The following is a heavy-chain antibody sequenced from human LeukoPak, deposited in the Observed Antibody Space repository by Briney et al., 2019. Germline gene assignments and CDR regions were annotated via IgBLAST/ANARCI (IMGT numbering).Heavy chain of an antibody. CDR2: ISYDGSNK. CDR1: GFTFSSYG. Sequence: PGGSLRLSCAASGFTFSSYGIHWVRQAPGKGLEWVAVISYDGSNKYYADSVKGRFTISRDNSKNTLYLQMNSLRAEDTAVYYCAKDPGGDSYGEGFDYWGQGTLVTVSS. J-gene: IGHJ4*02. CDR3: AKDPGGDSYGEGFDY. V-gene: IGHV3-30*18. D-gene: IGHD5-18*01.